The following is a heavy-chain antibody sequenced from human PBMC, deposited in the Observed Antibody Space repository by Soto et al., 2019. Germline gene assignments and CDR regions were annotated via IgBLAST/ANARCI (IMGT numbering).Heavy chain of an antibody. CDR3: ASGDYHDNSGPFLHALAV. Sequence: RDACGVGEVSSCSWWMSRVRKKPGKGLEWVANIKQDGSQKWYGDSVKGRFTISRDNTKNSLYLQMNSLRAEDTAVYYCASGDYHDNSGPFLHALAVRGHGTTVTVSS. CDR2: IKQDGSQK. V-gene: IGHV3-7*02. D-gene: IGHD3-22*01. J-gene: IGHJ6*02. CDR1: EVSSCSWW.